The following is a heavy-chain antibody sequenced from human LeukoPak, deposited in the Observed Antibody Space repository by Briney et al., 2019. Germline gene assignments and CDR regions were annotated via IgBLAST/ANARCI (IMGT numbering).Heavy chain of an antibody. J-gene: IGHJ5*02. CDR2: ISAFNGDT. D-gene: IGHD2-15*01. CDR3: ARASATQANWFDP. V-gene: IGHV1-18*01. CDR1: GYTFSNYG. Sequence: ASVKVSCKASGYTFSNYGVTWLRQALGQGLGWMGWISAFNGDTNYAQKFQGRVTMTTETSTTTAYMELRSLRSDDTAVYYCARASATQANWFDPWGQGTLVTVSS.